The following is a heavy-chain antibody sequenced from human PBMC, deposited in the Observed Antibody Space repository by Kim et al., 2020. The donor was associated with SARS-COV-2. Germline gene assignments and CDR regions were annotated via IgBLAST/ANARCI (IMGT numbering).Heavy chain of an antibody. CDR3: AKDPRHLGYCSSTSCYAFDY. D-gene: IGHD2-2*01. V-gene: IGHV3-23*01. J-gene: IGHJ4*02. Sequence: RFTIARDNSKNTLYLQMNSLRAEDTAVYYCAKDPRHLGYCSSTSCYAFDYWGQGTLVTVSS.